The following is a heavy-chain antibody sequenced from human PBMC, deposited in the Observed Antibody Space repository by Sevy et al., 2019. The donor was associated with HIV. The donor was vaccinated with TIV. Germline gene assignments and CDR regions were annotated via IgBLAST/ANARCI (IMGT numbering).Heavy chain of an antibody. D-gene: IGHD6-13*01. J-gene: IGHJ4*02. CDR3: ARGAYSSSWYRLEN. V-gene: IGHV3-30-3*01. CDR2: ISHDGSNK. Sequence: GGSLRLSCAASGFTFSSYTMHWVRQAPDKGLEWVAVISHDGSNKYYADSVKGRFTISRDNSNNTLYVQMNSLRAEDTAVYYCARGAYSSSWYRLENWGQGTQVTVSS. CDR1: GFTFSSYT.